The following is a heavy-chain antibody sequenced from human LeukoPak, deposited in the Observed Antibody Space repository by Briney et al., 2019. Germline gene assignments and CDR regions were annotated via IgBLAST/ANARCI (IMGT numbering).Heavy chain of an antibody. Sequence: SETLSLTCTVSGGSISSSSYYWGWIRQPPGKGLEWIGSIYYSGSTYYNPSLKSRVTISVDTSKNQFSLKLSSVTAADPAVYYCARHYGSGSFSDYWGQGTLVTVSS. CDR3: ARHYGSGSFSDY. CDR2: IYYSGST. V-gene: IGHV4-39*01. J-gene: IGHJ4*02. D-gene: IGHD3-10*01. CDR1: GGSISSSSYY.